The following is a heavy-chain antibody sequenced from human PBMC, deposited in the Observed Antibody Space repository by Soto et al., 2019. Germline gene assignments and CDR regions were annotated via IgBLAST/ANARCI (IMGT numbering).Heavy chain of an antibody. V-gene: IGHV4-59*08. J-gene: IGHJ4*02. D-gene: IGHD3-9*01. CDR1: GGSISSYY. CDR3: ARQDYDILTGYYGPFDY. Sequence: SETLSLTCTASGGSISSYYWSWIRQPPGKGLEWIGYIYYSGSTNYNPSLKSRVTISVDTSKNQFSLKLSSVTAADTAVYYCARQDYDILTGYYGPFDYWGQGTLVTVSS. CDR2: IYYSGST.